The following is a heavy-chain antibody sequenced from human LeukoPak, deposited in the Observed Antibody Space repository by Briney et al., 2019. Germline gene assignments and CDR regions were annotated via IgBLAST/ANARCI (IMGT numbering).Heavy chain of an antibody. J-gene: IGHJ6*03. CDR3: AREHSGYDFPGRDYYYMDV. CDR1: GFTFSSYS. CDR2: ISSISSSYI. D-gene: IGHD5-12*01. Sequence: GGSLRLSCAASGFTFSSYSMTWVRQAPGKGLEWVSSISSISSSYIYYADSVKGRFTISRDNARNSLYLQMNSLRAEDTAVYYCAREHSGYDFPGRDYYYMDVWGKGTTVTVSS. V-gene: IGHV3-21*01.